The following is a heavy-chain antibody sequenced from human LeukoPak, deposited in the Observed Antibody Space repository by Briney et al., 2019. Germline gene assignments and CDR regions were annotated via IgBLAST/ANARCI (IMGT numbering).Heavy chain of an antibody. CDR1: GGSISSSSYY. CDR3: ARDMGYYDFWSGYYHRSMGYMDV. V-gene: IGHV4-39*07. CDR2: IYYSGST. D-gene: IGHD3-3*01. J-gene: IGHJ6*03. Sequence: PSETLSLTCTVSGGSISSSSYYWGWIRQPPGKGLEWIGSIYYSGSTYYNPSLKSRVTISVDTSKNQFSLKLSSVTAADTAVYYCARDMGYYDFWSGYYHRSMGYMDVWGKGTTVTVSS.